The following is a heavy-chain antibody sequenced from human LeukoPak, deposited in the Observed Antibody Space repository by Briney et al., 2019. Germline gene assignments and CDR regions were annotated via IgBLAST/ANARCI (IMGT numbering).Heavy chain of an antibody. J-gene: IGHJ4*02. V-gene: IGHV3-21*01. CDR1: GFTFTTST. CDR3: AREYYDFWSGSQYYFDY. CDR2: ISGSSDYI. Sequence: GGSLRLSCAASGFTFTTSTMNWVRQAPGKGLEWVSSISGSSDYIYYADSVKGRFTISRDNAKNSLYLQMNSLRAEDTAVYYCAREYYDFWSGSQYYFDYWGQGTLVTVSS. D-gene: IGHD3-3*01.